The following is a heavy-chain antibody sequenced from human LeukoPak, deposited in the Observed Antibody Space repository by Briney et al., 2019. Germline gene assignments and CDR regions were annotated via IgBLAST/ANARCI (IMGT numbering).Heavy chain of an antibody. CDR3: AKEDIGGNGVPFDY. Sequence: GGSLILSCAASGFTFKIYVRNWFRQALGKGPEWFSYICISGRSIDYADSVKCRFTISIDNAKTSKYLQMNSLRVKDTDIYYYAKEDIGGNGVPFDYWGQGTLVTVSS. J-gene: IGHJ4*02. D-gene: IGHD5-12*01. V-gene: IGHV3-48*03. CDR1: GFTFKIYV. CDR2: ICISGRSI.